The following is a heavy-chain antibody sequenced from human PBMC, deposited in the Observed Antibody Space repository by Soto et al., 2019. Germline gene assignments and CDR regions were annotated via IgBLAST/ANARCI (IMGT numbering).Heavy chain of an antibody. J-gene: IGHJ4*02. V-gene: IGHV3-21*01. CDR3: ARDQDIVVSY. D-gene: IGHD2-15*01. CDR2: ISSSSSYI. Sequence: GGSLRLSCAASGFTFSSYSMNWVRQAPGKGLEWVSSISSSSSYIYYADSVKGRFTISRDNAKNSLYLQMNGLRAEDTAVYYCARDQDIVVSYWGQGTLVTVSS. CDR1: GFTFSSYS.